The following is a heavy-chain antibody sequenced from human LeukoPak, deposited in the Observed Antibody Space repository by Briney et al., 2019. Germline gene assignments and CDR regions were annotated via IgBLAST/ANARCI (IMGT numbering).Heavy chain of an antibody. CDR1: GGSVSSSDSY. CDR3: ARRGLVVVPL. J-gene: IGHJ4*02. Sequence: SETLSLTCTVSGGSVSSSDSYWVWVRPPPGKGLEWVGSIYYGGTSYSNPSLKSRLTISADTSKNQFSLHLTSVTAADTAVYYCARRGLVVVPLWGQGILVTVSS. D-gene: IGHD2-21*01. CDR2: IYYGGTS. V-gene: IGHV4-39*01.